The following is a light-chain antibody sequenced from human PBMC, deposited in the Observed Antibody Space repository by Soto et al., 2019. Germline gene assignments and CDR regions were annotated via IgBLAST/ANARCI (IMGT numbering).Light chain of an antibody. V-gene: IGKV3-15*01. CDR2: GAS. Sequence: EVVLTQSPATLSVSPGDRVALSCRASQSVASNLAWYQQKPGQAPRLLIYGASTRATGIPARFSGSGSGTEFTLTISSLQSEDFAVYYCQQYNNWPPKLTFGGGTRWIS. J-gene: IGKJ4*01. CDR3: QQYNNWPPKLT. CDR1: QSVASN.